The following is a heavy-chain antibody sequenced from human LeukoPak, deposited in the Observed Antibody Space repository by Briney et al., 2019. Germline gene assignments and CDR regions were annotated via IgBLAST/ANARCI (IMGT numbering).Heavy chain of an antibody. CDR1: GFTFSIYT. CDR3: VKDRGSSYRFDY. J-gene: IGHJ4*02. Sequence: VRSLRLSCAASGFTFSIYTMSWVRQAPGKGLEWVSTINGDGNTYYADSVKGRFTISRDNSKNTVFLLMNSPRAEDAAVYYCVKDRGSSYRFDYWGQGTLVTVSS. CDR2: INGDGNT. D-gene: IGHD6-6*01. V-gene: IGHV3-23*01.